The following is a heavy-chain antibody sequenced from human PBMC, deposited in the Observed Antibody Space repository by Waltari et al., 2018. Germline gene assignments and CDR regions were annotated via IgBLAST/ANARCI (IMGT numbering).Heavy chain of an antibody. CDR2: VEPEDGET. J-gene: IGHJ3*02. CDR1: GYTLTDLS. Sequence: QVQLVQSGAEVKKPGASVKVSCKVSGYTLTDLSMHWVRQAPGKGLEWMGGVEPEDGETIYAQKFQGRVTMTEDTSTDTAYMELSSLRSEDTAVYYCASPVGATEDDAFDIWGQGTMVTVSS. D-gene: IGHD1-26*01. CDR3: ASPVGATEDDAFDI. V-gene: IGHV1-24*01.